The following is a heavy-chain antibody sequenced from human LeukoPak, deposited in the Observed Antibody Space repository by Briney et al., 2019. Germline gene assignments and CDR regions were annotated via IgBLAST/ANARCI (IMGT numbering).Heavy chain of an antibody. CDR2: IYYSGST. CDR1: GGSISSSTYY. J-gene: IGHJ4*02. CDR3: ARGAEEYQLPPFDY. Sequence: SETLSLTCTVSGGSISSSTYYWGWIRQPPGKGLEWIGSIYYSGSTYYNPSLKSRVTISVDTSKNQFSLKLSSVTAADTAVYYCARGAEEYQLPPFDYWGQGTLVTVSS. V-gene: IGHV4-39*07. D-gene: IGHD2-2*01.